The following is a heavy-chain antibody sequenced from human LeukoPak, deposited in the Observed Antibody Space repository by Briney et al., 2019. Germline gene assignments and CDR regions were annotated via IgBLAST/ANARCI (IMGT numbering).Heavy chain of an antibody. V-gene: IGHV4-4*07. CDR3: ARDESSRDDSGGYHY. J-gene: IGHJ4*02. D-gene: IGHD3-22*01. CDR2: VHFSGST. Sequence: SETLSLTCAVSTASVTSHHWAWVRRTAVKGLEWVGRVHFSGSTNYNPSLRSRVAISLDKSKNELSLTLKSVSAADTAVYYCARDESSRDDSGGYHYWGRGVLVTVSS. CDR1: TASVTSHH.